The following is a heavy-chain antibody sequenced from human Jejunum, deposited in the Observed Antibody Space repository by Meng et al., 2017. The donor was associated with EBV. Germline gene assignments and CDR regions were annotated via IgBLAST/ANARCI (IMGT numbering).Heavy chain of an antibody. J-gene: IGHJ4*02. Sequence: VVLGHAGASWTNPGSSVTPSCKASGDTFTSHGVGWVRLVPGQGPEWLGGIIPVFGTANYPLRFQDRVTITADKSTNTGYMELGGLRSDDTAVYYCARLFCGDDCFSTYYFDSWGQGTLVTVSS. CDR2: IIPVFGTA. V-gene: IGHV1-69*14. D-gene: IGHD2-21*01. CDR1: GDTFTSHG. CDR3: ARLFCGDDCFSTYYFDS.